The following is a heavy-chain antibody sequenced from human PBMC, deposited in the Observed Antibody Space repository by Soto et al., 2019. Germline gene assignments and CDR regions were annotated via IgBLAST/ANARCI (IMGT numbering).Heavy chain of an antibody. V-gene: IGHV5-51*01. D-gene: IGHD3-3*01. CDR1: GYIFTSYW. J-gene: IGHJ5*01. Sequence: PGESLKICCKGSGYIFTSYWIGGVRQMPGKGLEWMGIIYPGDSDTRYSPSFQGQVTISADKSISTAYLQWSSLKASDTAMYYCARLLPLYNFNYGVEIPYNLFDS. CDR3: ARLLPLYNFNYGVEIPYNLFDS. CDR2: IYPGDSDT.